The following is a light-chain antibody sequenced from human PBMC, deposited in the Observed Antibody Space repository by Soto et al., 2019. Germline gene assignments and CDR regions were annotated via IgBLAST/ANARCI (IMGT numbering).Light chain of an antibody. CDR3: QQYDSFPIT. Sequence: DIQITQTPSSLSASVGDRVTITCQASQDISNHLNWYQQKPGKAPRLLIYDASNLETGVPSRFSGSGSGTDFTVTISSLQPEDIATYYCQQYDSFPITFGQGTRLEVK. CDR2: DAS. J-gene: IGKJ5*01. CDR1: QDISNH. V-gene: IGKV1-33*01.